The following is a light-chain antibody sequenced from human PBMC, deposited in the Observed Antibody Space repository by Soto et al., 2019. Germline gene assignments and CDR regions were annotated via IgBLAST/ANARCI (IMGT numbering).Light chain of an antibody. Sequence: EKVMTQSPATLSVSPGERATLSCRASQSVRSNLAWYQQKPGQPPRLHIYDASTRATGIPSRFSGSGSGTEFTLTISSLKSEDFAVYYCQQYDDWPRTFGQGTRVDFK. CDR1: QSVRSN. J-gene: IGKJ1*01. CDR2: DAS. V-gene: IGKV3-15*01. CDR3: QQYDDWPRT.